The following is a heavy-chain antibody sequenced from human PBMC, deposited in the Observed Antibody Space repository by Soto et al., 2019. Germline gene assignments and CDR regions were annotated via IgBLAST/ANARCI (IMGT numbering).Heavy chain of an antibody. J-gene: IGHJ4*02. V-gene: IGHV4-59*12. CDR3: ARDGNYYDSSGYLDY. Sequence: SETLSLTCTVSGGSIRDYFWTWIRQPPGKGLEWIGYIYYSGRTNYNPSLKSRVSISVDTSKNQFSLKLSSVTAADTAVYYCARDGNYYDSSGYLDYWGQGTLVTVS. CDR2: IYYSGRT. CDR1: GGSIRDYF. D-gene: IGHD3-22*01.